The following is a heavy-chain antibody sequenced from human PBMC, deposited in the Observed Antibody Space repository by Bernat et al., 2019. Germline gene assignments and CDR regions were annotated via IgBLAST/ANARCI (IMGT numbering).Heavy chain of an antibody. J-gene: IGHJ4*02. V-gene: IGHV1-8*01. CDR3: ASVMSQGVINY. D-gene: IGHD3-16*02. Sequence: QVQLVQSGAEVKQPGASVKVSCKASGYTFTTYDINWVRQATGQGLEWMGWMNPNSGNTGYAHKFQGRVTMTRDTSISTAYMELSSLRSEDTAVYYCASVMSQGVINYWGQGTLVTVSS. CDR1: GYTFTTYD. CDR2: MNPNSGNT.